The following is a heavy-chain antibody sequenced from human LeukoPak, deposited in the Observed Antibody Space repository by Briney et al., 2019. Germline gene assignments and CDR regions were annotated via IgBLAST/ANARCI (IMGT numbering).Heavy chain of an antibody. D-gene: IGHD3-10*01. Sequence: GGSLRLSCTAFGFIFGDHAMSWVRQAPGKGLEWVGFIRSKAYRGTTEYAASVKGRFTISRDDSIGIAHLQMNSLRTEDTAVYYCTRGPIDLWLHNGMDVWGQGTTVIDSS. CDR1: GFIFGDHA. CDR3: TRGPIDLWLHNGMDV. V-gene: IGHV3-49*04. J-gene: IGHJ6*02. CDR2: IRSKAYRGTT.